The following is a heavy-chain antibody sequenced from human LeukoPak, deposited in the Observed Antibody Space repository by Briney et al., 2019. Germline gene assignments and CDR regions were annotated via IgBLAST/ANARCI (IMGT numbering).Heavy chain of an antibody. Sequence: ASVKVSCKASGYTFTSYAMHWVRQAPGQRLEWMGWINAGNGNTKYSQKFQGRVTITRDTSASTAYMELSSLRSEDTAVYYCAREGDGYNYGYYYYGMDVWGQGTTVTVSS. D-gene: IGHD5-24*01. CDR3: AREGDGYNYGYYYYGMDV. V-gene: IGHV1-3*01. CDR1: GYTFTSYA. CDR2: INAGNGNT. J-gene: IGHJ6*02.